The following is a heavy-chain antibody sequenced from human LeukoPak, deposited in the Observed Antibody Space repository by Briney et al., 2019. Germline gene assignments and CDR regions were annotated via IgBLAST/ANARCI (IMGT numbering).Heavy chain of an antibody. V-gene: IGHV4-4*02. CDR3: ARGSIAAAGTVDY. Sequence: SETPSLTCAVSGGSISSSNWWSWVRQPPGKGLEWIGEIYHSGSTNYNPSLKSRVTISVDKSKNQFSLKLSSVTAADTAVYYCARGSIAAAGTVDYWGQGTLVTVSS. D-gene: IGHD6-13*01. CDR2: IYHSGST. J-gene: IGHJ4*02. CDR1: GGSISSSNW.